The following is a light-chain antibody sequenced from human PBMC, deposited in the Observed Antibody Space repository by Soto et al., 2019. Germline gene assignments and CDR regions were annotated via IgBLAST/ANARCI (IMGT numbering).Light chain of an antibody. CDR2: DAS. CDR1: QDISNY. Sequence: DIQMTQSPSSLSASVGDRVTITCQASQDISNYLNWYQQKPGKAPKLLIYDASNLETGVPSRFSGSGSGTDFTFTISSLQAGDIETYYCQQYDNLLSFGQGTRLEIK. CDR3: QQYDNLLS. J-gene: IGKJ5*01. V-gene: IGKV1-33*01.